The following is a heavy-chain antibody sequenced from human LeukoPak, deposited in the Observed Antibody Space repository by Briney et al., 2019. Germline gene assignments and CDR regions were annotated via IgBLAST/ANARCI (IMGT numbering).Heavy chain of an antibody. D-gene: IGHD2-21*01. J-gene: IGHJ4*02. V-gene: IGHV1-18*01. CDR3: ARLAVCGGEYGY. Sequence: GASVKVSCTASGYTFTIYGIRWVRQPPGQGLEWMGWISAYNGNTNYAQKLQGRVTMTTDTSTSTAYMELRSLRSDDTAVYYCARLAVCGGEYGYWGQGTLVTVSS. CDR1: GYTFTIYG. CDR2: ISAYNGNT.